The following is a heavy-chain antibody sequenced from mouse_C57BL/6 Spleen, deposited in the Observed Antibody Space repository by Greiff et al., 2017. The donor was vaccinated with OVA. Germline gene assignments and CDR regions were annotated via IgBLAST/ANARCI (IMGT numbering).Heavy chain of an antibody. CDR1: GYTFTSYG. Sequence: VKLQQSGAELARPGASVKLSCKASGYTFTSYGISWVKQRTGQGLEWIGEIYPRSGNTYYNEKFKGKATLTADKSSSTAYMELRSLTSEDSAVYFCARKGIYYGNYEEDYYAMDYWGQGTSVTVSS. V-gene: IGHV1-81*01. J-gene: IGHJ4*01. CDR2: IYPRSGNT. CDR3: ARKGIYYGNYEEDYYAMDY. D-gene: IGHD2-1*01.